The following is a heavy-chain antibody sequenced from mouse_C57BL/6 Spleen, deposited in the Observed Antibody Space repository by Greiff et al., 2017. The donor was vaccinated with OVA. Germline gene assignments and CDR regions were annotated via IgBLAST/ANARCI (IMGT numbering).Heavy chain of an antibody. D-gene: IGHD2-4*01. CDR1: GSAFTNYL. CDR2: INPGSGGT. Sequence: QVQLQQSGAELVRPGTSVKVSCTASGSAFTNYLIAWVKQRPGQGLEWIGVINPGSGGTTYHEKFKGRATLTADKSSSTAYMQLSSLTAEDSAVYFGARSEDYDKDYDAMDYWGQGTTVTVSS. CDR3: ARSEDYDKDYDAMDY. J-gene: IGHJ4*01. V-gene: IGHV1-54*01.